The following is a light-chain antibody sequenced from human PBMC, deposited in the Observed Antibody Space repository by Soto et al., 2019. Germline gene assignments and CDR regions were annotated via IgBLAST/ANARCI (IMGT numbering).Light chain of an antibody. V-gene: IGKV3-20*01. J-gene: IGKJ1*01. CDR3: QQYDNSPLT. Sequence: EIVLTQSPGTLSLSPGEGATLSCRASQSLSRNYLAWYQQKPGQAPRLLIYTASNRATGVPARFSGSGSGTYFTLTSSRLEPEDFALYYCQQYDNSPLTFGQGTKVEI. CDR2: TAS. CDR1: QSLSRNY.